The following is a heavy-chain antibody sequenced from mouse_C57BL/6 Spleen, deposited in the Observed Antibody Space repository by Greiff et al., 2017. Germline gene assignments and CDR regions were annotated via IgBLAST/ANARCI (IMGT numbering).Heavy chain of an antibody. CDR1: GYTFTGYW. V-gene: IGHV1-5*01. J-gene: IGHJ2*01. Sequence: VQLQQSGTVLARPGASVKISCKTSGYTFTGYWMHWVKQRPGQGLEWIGDIFPGNSDTSYNQKFKGKAKLTAVTSASTAYMELSSLTTEDSAVYYCTTYYYFDYWGQGTTLTVSS. CDR2: IFPGNSDT. D-gene: IGHD1-1*02. CDR3: TTYYYFDY.